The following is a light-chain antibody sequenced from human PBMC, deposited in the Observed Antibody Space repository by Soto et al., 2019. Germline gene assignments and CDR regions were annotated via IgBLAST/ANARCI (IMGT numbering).Light chain of an antibody. CDR3: AVWDVSLNGVV. CDR1: SSNIGSET. J-gene: IGLJ2*01. V-gene: IGLV1-44*01. Sequence: QSVLTQPPSASGTPGQRVTISCSGSSSNIGSETVNWYQQIPGTTPKLLIYINNQRPSGVPDRFSGSKSGTSASLAISGLQSEDEANYYCAVWDVSLNGVVFGGGTKLTV. CDR2: INN.